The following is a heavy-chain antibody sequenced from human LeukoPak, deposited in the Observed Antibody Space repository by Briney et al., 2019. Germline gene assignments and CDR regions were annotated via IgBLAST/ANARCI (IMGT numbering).Heavy chain of an antibody. CDR2: ISYDGSNK. CDR1: GFTFSSYA. D-gene: IGHD2-2*01. Sequence: GGSLRLSCAASGFTFSSYAMHWVRQAPGKGLEWVAVISYDGSNKYYADSVKGRFIISRDNSKNTLYLQMNSLRAEDTAVYYCARDLEGECSSTSCYSYYFDYWGQGTLVTVSS. J-gene: IGHJ4*02. CDR3: ARDLEGECSSTSCYSYYFDY. V-gene: IGHV3-30-3*01.